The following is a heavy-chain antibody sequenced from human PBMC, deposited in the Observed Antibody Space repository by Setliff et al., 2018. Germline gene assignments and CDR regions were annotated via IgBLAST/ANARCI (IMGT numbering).Heavy chain of an antibody. D-gene: IGHD3-3*01. CDR3: ARVDNFWSGPIDY. Sequence: NPSETLSLTCAVYGGSFSGYYWSWIRQPPGKGLEWIGEINHSGSTNYNPSLKSRVTISVDTSKNQFSLKLSSVTAADTAVYYCARVDNFWSGPIDYWGRGTLVTVSS. CDR2: INHSGST. CDR1: GGSFSGYY. V-gene: IGHV4-34*01. J-gene: IGHJ4*02.